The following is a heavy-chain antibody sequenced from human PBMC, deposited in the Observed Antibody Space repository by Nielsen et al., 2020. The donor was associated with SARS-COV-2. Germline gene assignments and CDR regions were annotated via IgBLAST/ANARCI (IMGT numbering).Heavy chain of an antibody. D-gene: IGHD2-21*02. J-gene: IGHJ6*02. V-gene: IGHV1-69*06. CDR3: ARDRCGGDCYPPLYYYGMDV. CDR1: GGTFSSYA. CDR2: IIPIFGTA. Sequence: SVKVSCKASGGTFSSYAISWVRQAPGQGLEWMGGIIPIFGTANYAQKFQGRVTITADKSTSTAYMELSSLRSEDTAVYYCARDRCGGDCYPPLYYYGMDVWGQGTTVTVSS.